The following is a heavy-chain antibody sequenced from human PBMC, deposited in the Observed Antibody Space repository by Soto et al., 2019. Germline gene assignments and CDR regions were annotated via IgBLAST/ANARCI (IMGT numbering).Heavy chain of an antibody. Sequence: SETLSLTCTVSGGSISSSSYYWGWMRQRPGKGLEWIGSIYYGGSTYYNPSLKSRVTISVDTSKNQFSLKLSSVTAADTAVYYCARPLVTMVRGVLNGYYYYGMDVWGQGTTVTVSS. CDR1: GGSISSSSYY. J-gene: IGHJ6*02. CDR3: ARPLVTMVRGVLNGYYYYGMDV. D-gene: IGHD3-10*01. CDR2: IYYGGST. V-gene: IGHV4-39*01.